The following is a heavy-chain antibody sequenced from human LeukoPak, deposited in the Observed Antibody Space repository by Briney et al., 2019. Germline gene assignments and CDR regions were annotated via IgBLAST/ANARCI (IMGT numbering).Heavy chain of an antibody. CDR1: GFTFSSYS. D-gene: IGHD6-19*01. CDR2: ISSSSSTI. V-gene: IGHV3-48*01. CDR3: ASQFVIAVAGLDY. J-gene: IGHJ4*02. Sequence: PGGSLRLSCAASGFTFSSYSMNWVRQAPGKGLEWVSYISSSSSTIYYADSVKGRFTISRDNSKNTLYLQMNSLRAEDTAVYYCASQFVIAVAGLDYWGQGTLVTVSS.